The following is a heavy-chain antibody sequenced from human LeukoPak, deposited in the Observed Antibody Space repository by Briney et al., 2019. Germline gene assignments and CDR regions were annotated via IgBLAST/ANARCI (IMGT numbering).Heavy chain of an antibody. V-gene: IGHV4-34*01. D-gene: IGHD6-13*01. J-gene: IGHJ4*02. Sequence: SETLSLTYAVYGGSFSGYYWSWIRQPPGKELEWIGEINHSGSTNYNPSLKSRVTISVDTSKNQFSLKLSSVTAADTAVYYCARGRYSSNFFDYWGQGTLVTVSS. CDR1: GGSFSGYY. CDR2: INHSGST. CDR3: ARGRYSSNFFDY.